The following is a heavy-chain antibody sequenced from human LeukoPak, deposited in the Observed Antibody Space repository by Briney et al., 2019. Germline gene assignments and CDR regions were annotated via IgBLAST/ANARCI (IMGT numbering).Heavy chain of an antibody. J-gene: IGHJ4*02. CDR2: IYHSGST. V-gene: IGHV4-4*02. Sequence: PSETLSLTCAVSGGSISSSNWWSWVRQPPGKGLEWIGEIYHSGSTNYNPSLKSRVTISVDKSKNQFSLKLSSVTAADTAVYYCARVTITMVRGVRGAIDYWGQGTLVTVSS. CDR3: ARVTITMVRGVRGAIDY. D-gene: IGHD3-10*01. CDR1: GGSISSSNW.